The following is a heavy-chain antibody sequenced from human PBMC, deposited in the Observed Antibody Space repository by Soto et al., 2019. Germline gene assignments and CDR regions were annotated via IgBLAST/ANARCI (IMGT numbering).Heavy chain of an antibody. V-gene: IGHV4-34*01. CDR3: ARGALTYYDILTGYYPIGWFDP. CDR1: GGSFSGYY. Sequence: PSETLSLTCAVYGGSFSGYYWSWIRQPPGKGLEWIGEINHSGSTNYNPSLKSRVTISVDTSKNQFSLKLSSVTAADTAVYYCARGALTYYDILTGYYPIGWFDPWGQGTLVTSPQ. J-gene: IGHJ5*02. D-gene: IGHD3-9*01. CDR2: INHSGST.